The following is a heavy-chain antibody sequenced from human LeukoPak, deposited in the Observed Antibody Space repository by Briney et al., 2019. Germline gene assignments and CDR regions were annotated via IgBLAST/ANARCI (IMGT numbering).Heavy chain of an antibody. D-gene: IGHD3-22*01. CDR2: ISYDGSNK. Sequence: PGRSLRLSCAASGFTFSSYAMHWVRQAPGKGLEWVAIISYDGSNKYYADSVKGRFTISRDNSKNTLYLQMNSLRADDTAVYYCARGGGYDSSAPWYFDLWGRGTLVTVSS. CDR1: GFTFSSYA. J-gene: IGHJ2*01. V-gene: IGHV3-30*04. CDR3: ARGGGYDSSAPWYFDL.